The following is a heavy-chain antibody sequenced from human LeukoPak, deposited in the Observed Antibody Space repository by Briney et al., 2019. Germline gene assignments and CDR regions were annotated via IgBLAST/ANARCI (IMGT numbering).Heavy chain of an antibody. J-gene: IGHJ4*02. V-gene: IGHV3-30*03. CDR3: AVSFDY. D-gene: IGHD5/OR15-5a*01. Sequence: GGSLRLSCAASGFTFSSYGMHWVRQAPGKGLEWVAVISYDGSNKYYADSVKGRFTISRDNSKNTLYLQMNSLRAEDTAVYYCAVSFDYWGQGTLVTVSS. CDR1: GFTFSSYG. CDR2: ISYDGSNK.